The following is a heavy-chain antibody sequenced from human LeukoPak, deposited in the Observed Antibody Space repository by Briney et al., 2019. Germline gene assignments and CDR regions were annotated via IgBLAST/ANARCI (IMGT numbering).Heavy chain of an antibody. D-gene: IGHD3-10*01. V-gene: IGHV4-59*01. CDR2: VYYSGTT. J-gene: IGHJ4*02. CDR3: ARDKGFGDLDY. CDR1: GGSISSYY. Sequence: SETLSLTCTVSGGSISSYYWSWIRQPPGKGLEWIGYVYYSGTTNYNPSLKSRLTISVDTSKNQFSLKLSSVTAADTAMYYCARDKGFGDLDYWGQGTLVTVSS.